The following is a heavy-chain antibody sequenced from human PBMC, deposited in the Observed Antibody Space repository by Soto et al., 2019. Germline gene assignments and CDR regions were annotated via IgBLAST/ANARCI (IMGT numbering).Heavy chain of an antibody. J-gene: IGHJ3*01. CDR1: GGSVSSGSYY. V-gene: IGHV4-31*03. D-gene: IGHD1-1*01. CDR3: AREVNLEFDL. Sequence: SETLSLTCTVSGGSVSSGSYYWSWIRQHPGKGLEWIGYIYYSGSTYYNPSLKSRVTISVDTSKNQFSLKLSSVTAADTAVYYCAREVNLEFDLWGQGTMVTVSS. CDR2: IYYSGST.